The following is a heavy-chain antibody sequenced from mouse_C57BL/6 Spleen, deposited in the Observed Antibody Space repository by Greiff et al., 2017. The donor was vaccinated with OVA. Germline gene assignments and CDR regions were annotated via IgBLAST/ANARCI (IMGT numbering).Heavy chain of an antibody. Sequence: EVQLQQSGPELVKPGASVKIPCKASGYTFTDYNMDWVKQSHGKSLEWIGDINPNNGGTIYNQKFKGKATLTVDKSSSTAYMELRSLTSEDTAVYYCARRGHYDYAPAWFAYWGQGTLVTVSA. J-gene: IGHJ3*01. CDR2: INPNNGGT. V-gene: IGHV1-18*01. CDR1: GYTFTDYN. D-gene: IGHD2-4*01. CDR3: ARRGHYDYAPAWFAY.